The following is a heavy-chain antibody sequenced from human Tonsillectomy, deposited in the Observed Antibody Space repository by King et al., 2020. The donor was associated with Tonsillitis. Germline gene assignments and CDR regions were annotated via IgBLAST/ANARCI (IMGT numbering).Heavy chain of an antibody. CDR2: ISSSSSTI. J-gene: IGHJ4*02. V-gene: IGHV3-48*01. Sequence: VQLVESGGGLVQPGGSLRLSCAASGFTFSSYIMNWVRQTPGKGLEWVSYISSSSSTIYYADSVKGRFTISRDNAKHSLYLQMNSLRAEDTAVYYCAMGSSRYSYWHNEAPFDNWGQGTLVTVSS. CDR3: AMGSSRYSYWHNEAPFDN. CDR1: GFTFSSYI. D-gene: IGHD3-22*01.